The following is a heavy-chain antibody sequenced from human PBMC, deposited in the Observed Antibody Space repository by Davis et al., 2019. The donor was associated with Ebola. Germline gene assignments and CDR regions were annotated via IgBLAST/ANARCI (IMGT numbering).Heavy chain of an antibody. J-gene: IGHJ4*02. D-gene: IGHD3-9*01. Sequence: AASVTVSCKAPGYTFTDFDIHWVRQAPGQGLEWMGWINAGNGIMKYSKKFQGRVTITRDTSASTVYMELSSLRSEDTAVYYCARDTGIRYVSLGYWGQGTLVTVSS. CDR1: GYTFTDFD. V-gene: IGHV1-3*01. CDR3: ARDTGIRYVSLGY. CDR2: INAGNGIM.